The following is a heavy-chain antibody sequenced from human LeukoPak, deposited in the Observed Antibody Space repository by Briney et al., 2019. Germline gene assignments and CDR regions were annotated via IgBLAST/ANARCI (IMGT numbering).Heavy chain of an antibody. Sequence: PSETLSLTCTVTGGSISSYYWSWIRQPPGQGLEWIGYIYYSGSTNYNPSLKSRVTISVDTSKSQFSLKLSSVTAADTAVYYCARQYYYYYMDVWGKGTTVTVSS. CDR1: GGSISSYY. V-gene: IGHV4-59*08. CDR2: IYYSGST. J-gene: IGHJ6*03. CDR3: ARQYYYYYMDV.